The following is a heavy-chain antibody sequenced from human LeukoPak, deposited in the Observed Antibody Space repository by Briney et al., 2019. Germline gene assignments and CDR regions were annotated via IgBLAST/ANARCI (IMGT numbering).Heavy chain of an antibody. V-gene: IGHV1-69*04. Sequence: SVKVSCKASGGTFSSYAISWVRQAPGQGLEWMGRIIPILGIANYAQKFQGRVTITADKSTSTAYMELSSLRSEDTAVHYCARVGYCSGGSCYGQNYYYGMDVWGQGTTVTVSS. CDR2: IIPILGIA. CDR1: GGTFSSYA. D-gene: IGHD2-15*01. J-gene: IGHJ6*02. CDR3: ARVGYCSGGSCYGQNYYYGMDV.